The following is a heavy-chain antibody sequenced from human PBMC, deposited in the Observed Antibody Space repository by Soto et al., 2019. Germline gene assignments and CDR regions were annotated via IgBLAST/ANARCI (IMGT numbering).Heavy chain of an antibody. V-gene: IGHV4-39*01. CDR1: VGSISSSTYY. CDR3: AVDYGDYSFY. Sequence: QLQLQESGPGLVKPSETLSLTCAVSVGSISSSTYYWAWIRQPPGKGLEWIGSIYYSGSTYYNPSLKRRVSISVDTSMNQFSLKLTSVTAADTAVYYCAVDYGDYSFYWGQGTLVTVSS. D-gene: IGHD4-17*01. J-gene: IGHJ4*02. CDR2: IYYSGST.